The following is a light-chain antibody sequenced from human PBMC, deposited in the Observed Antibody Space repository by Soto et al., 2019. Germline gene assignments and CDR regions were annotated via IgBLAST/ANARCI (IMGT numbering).Light chain of an antibody. Sequence: EIVMTQSPATLSVSPGERATLSCRASQSVRGNLAWYQQKPGQSPRLLIYGASSRATSIPARFSGSGSGTEFTLTISSLQSEDFAVYYCQQYNNWPFITFGQGTRLEIK. J-gene: IGKJ5*01. CDR1: QSVRGN. V-gene: IGKV3-15*01. CDR2: GAS. CDR3: QQYNNWPFIT.